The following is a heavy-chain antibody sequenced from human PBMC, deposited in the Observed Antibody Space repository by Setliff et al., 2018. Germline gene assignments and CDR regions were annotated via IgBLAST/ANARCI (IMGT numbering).Heavy chain of an antibody. D-gene: IGHD4-17*01. V-gene: IGHV1-18*04. J-gene: IGHJ3*02. CDR3: ARDYGASDGFDI. CDR2: ISPYSGES. CDR1: GFRFTSFG. Sequence: ASVKVSCKTSGFRFTSFGFSWVRQAPGQGLEWMGWISPYSGESNYAQKFQDRLTVTADTSTKTTYMELRSLTSDDTAVYYCARDYGASDGFDIWGQGTMVTVSS.